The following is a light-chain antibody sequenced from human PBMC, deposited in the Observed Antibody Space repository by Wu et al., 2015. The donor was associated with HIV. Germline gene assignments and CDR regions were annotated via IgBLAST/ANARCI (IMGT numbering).Light chain of an antibody. V-gene: IGKV1-9*01. CDR2: AAF. J-gene: IGKJ5*01. Sequence: DIQLTQFPSFLSAFVGDRGTISCRASQGISSYLAWYQQKQGKAPKLLISAAFTLQSGVPSRFSGSGSETEFTLTISSVQPEDFATYYCQRGSTFGQGTRLEIK. CDR3: QRGST. CDR1: QGISSY.